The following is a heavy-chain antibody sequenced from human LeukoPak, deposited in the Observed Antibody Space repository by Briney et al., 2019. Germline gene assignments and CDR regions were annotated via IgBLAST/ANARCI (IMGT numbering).Heavy chain of an antibody. CDR3: ARNAYGTSSENYFDF. Sequence: ASVKVSCKASGYNLISYGISWVRLVPGQGLEWMGWISAYTGDTNYAQSFQGRITMTTDTSTGTAYMELRSLKSDDTAVYYCARNAYGTSSENYFDFWGRGTLVTVSS. CDR1: GYNLISYG. CDR2: ISAYTGDT. D-gene: IGHD6-6*01. V-gene: IGHV1-18*01. J-gene: IGHJ4*02.